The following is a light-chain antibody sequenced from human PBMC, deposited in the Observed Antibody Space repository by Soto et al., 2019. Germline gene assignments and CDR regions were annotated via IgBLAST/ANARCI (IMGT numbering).Light chain of an antibody. CDR1: QGISSY. CDR2: AAS. V-gene: IGKV1-8*01. CDR3: QQYYSYPPT. Sequence: AIRMTQSPSSFSASTGDRVTITCRASQGISSYLAWYQQKPGKAPKVLIYAASTLQSGVPSRFSGSGSGTDFTLTISGLQSEDFATYYCQQYYSYPPTFGGGTKVEIK. J-gene: IGKJ4*01.